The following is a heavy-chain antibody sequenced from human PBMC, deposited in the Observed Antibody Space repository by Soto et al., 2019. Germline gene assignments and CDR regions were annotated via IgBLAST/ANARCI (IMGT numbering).Heavy chain of an antibody. J-gene: IGHJ5*02. D-gene: IGHD4-17*01. CDR3: ARDNNHGDYNWFDP. CDR2: IYYSGST. V-gene: IGHV4-59*01. Sequence: PSETLSLTCTVAGGSISSDYWSWVRQPPGKGLEWIGYIYYSGSTNYNPSLKRRVTISVDTSKNQFSLKLSSVPAADTAVYYCARDNNHGDYNWFDPWGQGTLVTVSS. CDR1: GGSISSDY.